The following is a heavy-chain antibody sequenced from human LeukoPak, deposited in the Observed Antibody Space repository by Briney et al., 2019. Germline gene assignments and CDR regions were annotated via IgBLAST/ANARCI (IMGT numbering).Heavy chain of an antibody. CDR1: GGSISSYF. CDR3: ARDASPAAGSDY. J-gene: IGHJ4*02. Sequence: SETLSLTCTVSGGSISSYFWSWIRQSPGKGLEWIGYIYHSGSTYYNPSLKSRVTISVDRSKNQFSLKLGSVTAADTAVYYCARDASPAAGSDYWGQGTLVTVSS. CDR2: IYHSGST. V-gene: IGHV4-59*12. D-gene: IGHD6-13*01.